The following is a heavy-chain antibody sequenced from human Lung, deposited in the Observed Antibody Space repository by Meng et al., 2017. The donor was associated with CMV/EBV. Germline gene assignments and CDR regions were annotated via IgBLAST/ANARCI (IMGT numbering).Heavy chain of an antibody. J-gene: IGHJ4*02. CDR3: ARVGAYCGGDCYHPR. CDR1: GGSLISGNC. CDR2: IYHSGST. V-gene: IGHV4-4*02. D-gene: IGHD2-21*02. Sequence: HEQRLQPVQGRVKPSGALTPTCAASGGSLISGNCWSWVRQPPGKGLEWIGEIYHSGSTNYNPSLKSRVTISVDESKNQFSLRLSSVTAADTAVYYCARVGAYCGGDCYHPRWGQGTLVTVSS.